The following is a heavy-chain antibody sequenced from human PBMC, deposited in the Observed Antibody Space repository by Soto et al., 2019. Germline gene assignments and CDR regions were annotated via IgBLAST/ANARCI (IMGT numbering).Heavy chain of an antibody. V-gene: IGHV1-2*04. J-gene: IGHJ4*02. CDR1: GYTFTGYY. CDR2: INPNSGGT. D-gene: IGHD6-19*01. Sequence: ASVKVSCKASGYTFTGYYMHGVRQAPGQGLEWMGWINPNSGGTNYAQKFQGWVTMTRDTSISTAYMELSRLRSDDTAVYYCATSRVSIAVAGETEYYFDYWGQGTLVTVSS. CDR3: ATSRVSIAVAGETEYYFDY.